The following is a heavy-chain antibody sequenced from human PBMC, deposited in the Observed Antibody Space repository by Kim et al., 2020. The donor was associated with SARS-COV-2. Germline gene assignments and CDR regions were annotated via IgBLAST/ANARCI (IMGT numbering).Heavy chain of an antibody. CDR1: GFTFSNAW. CDR2: IKSKTDGGTT. J-gene: IGHJ2*01. CDR3: TTTYYYGSGGVDL. D-gene: IGHD3-10*01. Sequence: GGSLRLSCAASGFTFSNAWMSWVRQAPGKGLEWVGRIKSKTDGGTTDYAAPVKGRFTISRDDSKNTLYLQMNSLKTEDTAVYYCTTTYYYGSGGVDLWGRGTLVTVSS. V-gene: IGHV3-15*01.